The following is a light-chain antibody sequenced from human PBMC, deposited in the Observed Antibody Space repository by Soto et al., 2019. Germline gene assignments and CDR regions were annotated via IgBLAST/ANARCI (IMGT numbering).Light chain of an antibody. Sequence: QSALTQPASVSGSPGQSITISCTGSSNDVGGHNYVSWYQQHPGQAPKLIIYEVSDRPSGVSPRFSGSKSGNTASLTISGLQVEDEADYFCTSYTSTIPYVFGSGTKVTVL. CDR1: SNDVGGHNY. CDR2: EVS. J-gene: IGLJ1*01. V-gene: IGLV2-14*01. CDR3: TSYTSTIPYV.